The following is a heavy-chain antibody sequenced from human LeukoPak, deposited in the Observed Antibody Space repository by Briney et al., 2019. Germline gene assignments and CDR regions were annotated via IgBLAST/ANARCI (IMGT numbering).Heavy chain of an antibody. CDR1: GGSFSGYY. CDR3: ARAGIVAANLDY. V-gene: IGHV4-34*01. J-gene: IGHJ4*02. D-gene: IGHD6-13*01. CDR2: INHSGST. Sequence: SETLSLTCAVYGGSFSGYYWSWIRQPPGKGLEWIGEINHSGSTNYNPSLKSRVTISVDTSKNQFSLKLSSVTAADTAVYYCARAGIVAANLDYWGQGTLVTVSS.